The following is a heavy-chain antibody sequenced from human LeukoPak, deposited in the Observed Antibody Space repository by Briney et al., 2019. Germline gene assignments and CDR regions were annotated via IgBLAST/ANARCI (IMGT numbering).Heavy chain of an antibody. J-gene: IGHJ4*02. CDR1: GYTFTSYG. Sequence: ASVKVSCRASGYTFTSYGISWVRQAPGQGLEWMGWISVYNGNTNYAQKLQGRVTMTTDTSTSTAYMELRSLGFDDTAVYYCARGGIVATEMTGDYWGQGTLVIVSS. D-gene: IGHD5-12*01. V-gene: IGHV1-18*01. CDR2: ISVYNGNT. CDR3: ARGGIVATEMTGDY.